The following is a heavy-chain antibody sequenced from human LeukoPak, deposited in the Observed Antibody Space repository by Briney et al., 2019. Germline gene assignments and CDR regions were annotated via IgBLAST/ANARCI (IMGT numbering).Heavy chain of an antibody. CDR3: ARVIIPPHGSYHFDY. V-gene: IGHV3-21*01. Sequence: PGGSLRLSCAASGFTFSTYSMNWVRQAPGKGLEWVSSISSSSSYIYYADSVKGRFTISRDNAKNSLYLQMNSLRAEDTAVYYCARVIIPPHGSYHFDYWGQGTLVTVSS. J-gene: IGHJ4*02. D-gene: IGHD1-26*01. CDR1: GFTFSTYS. CDR2: ISSSSSYI.